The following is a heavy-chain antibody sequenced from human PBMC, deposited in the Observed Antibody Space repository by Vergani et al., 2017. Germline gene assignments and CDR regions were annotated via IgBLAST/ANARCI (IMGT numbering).Heavy chain of an antibody. J-gene: IGHJ6*03. CDR2: ISGSGGST. CDR3: AKCPFGAARPDYYYMDV. CDR1: GFTFSSYA. D-gene: IGHD6-6*01. Sequence: EVQLLESGGGLVQPGGSLRLSCAASGFTFSSYAMSWVRQAPGKGLEWVSAISGSGGSTYYADSVKGRFTISRDNSKNTLYLQMNSLRAEDTAVYYCAKCPFGAARPDYYYMDVWGKGTTVTVSS. V-gene: IGHV3-23*01.